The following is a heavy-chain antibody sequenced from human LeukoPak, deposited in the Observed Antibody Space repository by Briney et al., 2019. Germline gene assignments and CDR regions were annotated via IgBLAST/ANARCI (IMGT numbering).Heavy chain of an antibody. CDR1: GGSFSGYH. J-gene: IGHJ5*02. V-gene: IGHV4-34*01. Sequence: SETLSLTCAVYGGSFSGYHWSWIRQPPGKGLEWIGEINHSGSTNYNPSLKSRATISVDTSKNQFSLKLSSVTAADTAVYYCARGKLFNIAAPFAPWGQGTLVTVSS. CDR3: ARGKLFNIAAPFAP. D-gene: IGHD6-6*01. CDR2: INHSGST.